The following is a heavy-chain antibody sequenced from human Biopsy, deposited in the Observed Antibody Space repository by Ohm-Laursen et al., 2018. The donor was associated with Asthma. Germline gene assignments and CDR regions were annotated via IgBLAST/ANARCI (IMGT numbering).Heavy chain of an antibody. D-gene: IGHD6-19*01. V-gene: IGHV4-30-4*01. CDR2: IHYSGST. CDR3: ARASVAASSNWFDP. Sequence: SETLSLTCTVSGASIKTDDHYWSWLRQPPGKRLEWFGFIHYSGSTSYNPSLKGGVTISVDTSKNQFSLKLSSVTAADTAVYYCARASVAASSNWFDPWGQGTLVTVSS. CDR1: GASIKTDDHY. J-gene: IGHJ5*02.